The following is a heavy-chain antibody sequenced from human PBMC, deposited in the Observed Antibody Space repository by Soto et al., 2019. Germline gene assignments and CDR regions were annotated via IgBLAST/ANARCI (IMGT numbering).Heavy chain of an antibody. CDR2: ISSSSSTI. V-gene: IGHV3-48*01. J-gene: IGHJ6*03. Sequence: EVQLVETGGGLVQPGGSLRLSCVGSGFTFSSYSMNWVRQAPGKGLEWVSYISSSSSTIFYADSVKGRFAISRDNAKNSLYLQMNILRAEDTAVYYCASAGNKHYYYYMDVWGKGTTVTVSS. CDR3: ASAGNKHYYYYMDV. D-gene: IGHD3-10*01. CDR1: GFTFSSYS.